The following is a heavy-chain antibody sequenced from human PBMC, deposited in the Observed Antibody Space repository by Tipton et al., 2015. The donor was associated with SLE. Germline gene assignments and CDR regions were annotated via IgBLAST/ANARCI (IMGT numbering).Heavy chain of an antibody. Sequence: SLRLSCAASGFNFDGFSMHWVRQPPGKGLEWVSLINRRGDTLFYSESVKGRFTVSRDNSKNSLFLQMDSLRTEDTALYYCLRYSTRSAFDMWGQGTRVTVSS. D-gene: IGHD3-9*01. CDR1: GFNFDGFS. V-gene: IGHV3-43*01. J-gene: IGHJ3*02. CDR2: INRRGDTL. CDR3: LRYSTRSAFDM.